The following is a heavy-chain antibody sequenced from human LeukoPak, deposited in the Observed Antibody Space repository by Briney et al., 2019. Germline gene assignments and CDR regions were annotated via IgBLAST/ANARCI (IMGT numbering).Heavy chain of an antibody. CDR2: FYYSGST. D-gene: IGHD1-26*01. J-gene: IGHJ5*02. CDR1: GGSISSSSYY. V-gene: IGHV4-39*01. CDR3: ARLGAVLNWFDP. Sequence: SETLSLTCTVSGGSISSSSYYWGWIRQPPGKGLEWIGSFYYSGSTYYNPSLKSRVTISVDTSKNQLSLKLNSVTAADTAVYYCARLGAVLNWFDPWGQGTLVTVSS.